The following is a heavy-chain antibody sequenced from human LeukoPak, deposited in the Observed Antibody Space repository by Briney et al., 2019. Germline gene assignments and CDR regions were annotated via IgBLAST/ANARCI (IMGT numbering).Heavy chain of an antibody. CDR2: ISTSGVST. J-gene: IGHJ4*02. D-gene: IGHD4-17*01. V-gene: IGHV3-23*01. Sequence: GGSLRLSCAASGFTFGSYAMSWVRQAPGKGLEWVSAISTSGVSTHYEDSVKGRFTISIDNSKNTLYLQMNSLRAEDTAVYYCAKDRLRATLTSFDYWGQGTLVTVSS. CDR3: AKDRLRATLTSFDY. CDR1: GFTFGSYA.